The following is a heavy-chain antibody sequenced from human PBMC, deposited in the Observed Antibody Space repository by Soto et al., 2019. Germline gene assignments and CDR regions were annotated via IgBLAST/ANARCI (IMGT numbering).Heavy chain of an antibody. D-gene: IGHD5-18*01. CDR1: GYTFTSYY. Sequence: ASVKVSCKASGYTFTSYYMHWVRQAPGQGLEWMGIIRPSGGSTTYAQKFQGRVTMTRDTSTSTVYMELSSLSSVTAADTAVYYCARIDVDTTMDTVIAFDIWGQGTMVTVSS. J-gene: IGHJ3*02. CDR3: ARIDVDTTMDTVIAFDI. CDR2: IRPSGGST. V-gene: IGHV1-46*01.